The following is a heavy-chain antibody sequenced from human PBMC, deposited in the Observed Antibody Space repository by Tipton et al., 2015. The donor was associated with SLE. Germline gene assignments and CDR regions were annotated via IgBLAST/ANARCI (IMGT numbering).Heavy chain of an antibody. CDR3: AVASGYQYHDAFDI. J-gene: IGHJ3*02. D-gene: IGHD3-3*01. CDR1: GYTFTSYG. Sequence: QLVQSGPEVKKPGASVKVSCKASGYTFTSYGISWVRQDPGQGLEWMGWISAYNGNTNYAQKHQGRVTMTTDTSTSTAYKELRSLRSDDSAVYYCAVASGYQYHDAFDIWGQGTMVTVSS. CDR2: ISAYNGNT. V-gene: IGHV1-18*01.